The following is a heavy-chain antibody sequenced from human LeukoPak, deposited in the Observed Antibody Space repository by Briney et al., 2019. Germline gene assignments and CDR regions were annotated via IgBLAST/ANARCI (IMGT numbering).Heavy chain of an antibody. CDR1: GFTFSSYA. V-gene: IGHV3-21*01. Sequence: GGSLRLSCAASGFTFSSYAMGWVRQAPGKGLEWVSSISSSSYIYYADSVKGRFTISRDNVKNSLYLQMNSLRAEDTAVYYCARDWQLVHWFDPWGQGTLVTVSS. J-gene: IGHJ5*02. D-gene: IGHD6-6*01. CDR2: ISSSSYI. CDR3: ARDWQLVHWFDP.